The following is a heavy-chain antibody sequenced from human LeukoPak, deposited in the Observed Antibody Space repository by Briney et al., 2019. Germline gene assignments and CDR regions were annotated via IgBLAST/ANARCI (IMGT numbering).Heavy chain of an antibody. J-gene: IGHJ4*02. CDR3: GRSAATFDY. V-gene: IGHV3-74*01. D-gene: IGHD6-13*01. CDR1: GFTFTSSW. Sequence: GGSLRLSCTASGFTFTSSWMHWVRQAPGKGPEWVSRINPDGSSTIYADSVKGRFTISRDNAKNTLDLQMNSLRAEDTAVYYCGRSAATFDYWGQGTLVTVSS. CDR2: INPDGSST.